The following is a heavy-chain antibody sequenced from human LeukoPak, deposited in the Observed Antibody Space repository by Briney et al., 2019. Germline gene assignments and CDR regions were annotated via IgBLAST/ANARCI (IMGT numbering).Heavy chain of an antibody. CDR1: GFTFSSDS. D-gene: IGHD3-3*01. CDR2: ISSSSRYI. CDR3: ARAWRGAFDI. Sequence: GGSLRLSCAASGFTFSSDSMNWFRQAPGKGLEWVSSISSSSRYIYYADSVKGRFTISRDNAKNSLYLQMNSLRAEDTAVYYCARAWRGAFDIWGQGTMVTVSS. J-gene: IGHJ3*02. V-gene: IGHV3-21*01.